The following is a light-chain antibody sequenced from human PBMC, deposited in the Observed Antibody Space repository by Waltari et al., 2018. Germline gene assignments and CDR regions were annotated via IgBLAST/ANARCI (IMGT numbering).Light chain of an antibody. J-gene: IGKJ2*01. Sequence: EIVLTQSPATLSLSPGERATLSCRASQSVSSYLAWYQQKPGQAPRLLIYDASNRATGIPARFSGSGSGTDFTLTISSLEPEDFAVYYCQQRSNWPLYTFXXGTXLEIX. CDR2: DAS. CDR1: QSVSSY. CDR3: QQRSNWPLYT. V-gene: IGKV3-11*01.